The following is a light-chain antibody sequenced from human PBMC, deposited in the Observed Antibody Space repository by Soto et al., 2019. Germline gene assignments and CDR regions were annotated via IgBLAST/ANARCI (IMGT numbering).Light chain of an antibody. CDR1: QSVSSSY. Sequence: EIVLTQSPGTLSLSPGERATLSCRASQSVSSSYLAWYQQKPGQAPRLLIYGASSRDTGIPDRFSGSGSGTDFTLTISRLEPEDFAVYYCQQYGSSPPDTFGGGTKVEIK. CDR2: GAS. CDR3: QQYGSSPPDT. J-gene: IGKJ4*01. V-gene: IGKV3-20*01.